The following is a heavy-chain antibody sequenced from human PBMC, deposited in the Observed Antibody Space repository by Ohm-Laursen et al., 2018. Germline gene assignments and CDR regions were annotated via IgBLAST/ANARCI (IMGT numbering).Heavy chain of an antibody. D-gene: IGHD1-26*01. CDR2: ISGSGGST. CDR3: ARAAGSYPYYFDY. CDR1: GFTFSSYS. V-gene: IGHV3-21*01. Sequence: SLRLSCAASGFTFSSYSMNWVRQAPGKGLEWVSAISGSGGSTYYADSVKGRFTISRDNAKNSLYLQMNSLRAEDTAVYYCARAAGSYPYYFDYWGQGTLVTVSS. J-gene: IGHJ4*02.